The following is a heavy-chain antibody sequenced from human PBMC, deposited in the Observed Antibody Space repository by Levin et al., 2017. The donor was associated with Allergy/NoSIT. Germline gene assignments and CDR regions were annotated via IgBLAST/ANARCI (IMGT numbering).Heavy chain of an antibody. J-gene: IGHJ6*02. CDR1: GFIFGDYA. CDR3: TRDEFWSGYSSGYYYYGMDV. V-gene: IGHV3-49*03. D-gene: IGHD3-3*01. CDR2: IRSKAYGGTT. Sequence: GGSLRLSCTASGFIFGDYAMSWFRQAPGKGLEWVGSIRSKAYGGTTAYAASVKGRFTIPRDDSNSIAYLQINSLKTEDTAVYYCTRDEFWSGYSSGYYYYGMDVWGQGTTVTVSS.